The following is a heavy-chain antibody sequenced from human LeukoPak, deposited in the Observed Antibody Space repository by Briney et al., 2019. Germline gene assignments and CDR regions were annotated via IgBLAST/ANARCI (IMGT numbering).Heavy chain of an antibody. D-gene: IGHD2-21*01. CDR3: ARHESCGGDCYGPLDY. CDR2: IYPGDSDT. J-gene: IGHJ4*02. V-gene: IGHV5-51*01. CDR1: GYTFTTYW. Sequence: GESLKISCKGSGYTFTTYWIGWVRQMPGKGLEWMGIIYPGDSDTRYSPSFQGQVTISADKSISTAYLQWSSLKASDTAMYYCARHESCGGDCYGPLDYWGQGTLVTVSS.